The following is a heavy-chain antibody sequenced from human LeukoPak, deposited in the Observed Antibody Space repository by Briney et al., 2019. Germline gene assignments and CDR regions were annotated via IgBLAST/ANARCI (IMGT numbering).Heavy chain of an antibody. Sequence: PSETLSLTCTVSGGSISSYYWSWIRQPPGKGLEWIGCIYYSGSTYYNPSLKSRVTISVDTSESQFSLNLSSVTVADTAVYYCARAPAGPPYYYMNVWGKGTTVTVSS. V-gene: IGHV4-59*01. CDR1: GGSISSYY. J-gene: IGHJ6*03. CDR3: ARAPAGPPYYYMNV. CDR2: IYYSGST.